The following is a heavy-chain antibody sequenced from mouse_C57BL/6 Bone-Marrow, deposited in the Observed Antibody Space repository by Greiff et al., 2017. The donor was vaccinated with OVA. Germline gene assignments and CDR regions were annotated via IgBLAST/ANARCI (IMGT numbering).Heavy chain of an antibody. D-gene: IGHD2-12*01. Sequence: DVQLQASWAELVRPGASVKLSCTASGFNIKDYYMHWVKQRPEQGLEWIGRIDPEDGDTEYAPKFQGKATMTADTSSNTAYLQLSSLTSEDTAVYYCTTDYIWYFDVWGTGTTVTVSS. CDR3: TTDYIWYFDV. CDR1: GFNIKDYY. V-gene: IGHV14-1*01. J-gene: IGHJ1*03. CDR2: IDPEDGDT.